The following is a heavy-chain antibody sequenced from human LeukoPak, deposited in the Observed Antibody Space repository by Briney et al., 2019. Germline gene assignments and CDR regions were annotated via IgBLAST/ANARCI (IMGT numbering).Heavy chain of an antibody. V-gene: IGHV4-59*01. D-gene: IGHD3-10*01. CDR3: ARDQGSQTAYYYMDV. Sequence: SETPSLTCTVSGGSISSYYWNWIRQAPGKGLEWIGYIHYSGSTNYNPSLKSRVTISVDTSKNQFALKLTSATAADTAVYYCARDQGSQTAYYYMDVWGKGTTVTVSS. CDR2: IHYSGST. J-gene: IGHJ6*03. CDR1: GGSISSYY.